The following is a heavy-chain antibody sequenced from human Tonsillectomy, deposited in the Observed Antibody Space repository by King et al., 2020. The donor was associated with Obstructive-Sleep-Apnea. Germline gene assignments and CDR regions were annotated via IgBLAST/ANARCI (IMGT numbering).Heavy chain of an antibody. CDR3: HGVVASTLPFDY. J-gene: IGHJ4*02. CDR2: IRSTAYGGTT. V-gene: IGHV3-49*03. D-gene: IGHD2-15*01. Sequence: VQLVESGGGLVQPGRSLRLSCTTSGFTFDYYVMSWFRQAPGKVLVWVGFIRSTAYGGTTQYAASVKGIFTIARDDSNSIAYLQMNSLKTEDTAVYYCHGVVASTLPFDYWGQGTLVTVSS. CDR1: GFTFDYYV.